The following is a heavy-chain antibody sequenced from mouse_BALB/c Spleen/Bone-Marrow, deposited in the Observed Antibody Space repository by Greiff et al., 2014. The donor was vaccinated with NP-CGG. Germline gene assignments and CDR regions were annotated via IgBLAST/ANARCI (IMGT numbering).Heavy chain of an antibody. CDR2: ISPYNGGT. D-gene: IGHD2-4*01. V-gene: IGHV1-18*01. CDR3: AREGDYDYAWFAY. J-gene: IGHJ3*01. CDR1: GYSFTGYT. Sequence: EVQLQQSGPEVVKPGASMKMSCKASGYSFTGYTMNWVKQSHGKNLEWIGLISPYNGGTHYNQKFKGKATLTVDKSSSTAYMELLSLTSEDSAVYYCAREGDYDYAWFAYWGQGTLITVSA.